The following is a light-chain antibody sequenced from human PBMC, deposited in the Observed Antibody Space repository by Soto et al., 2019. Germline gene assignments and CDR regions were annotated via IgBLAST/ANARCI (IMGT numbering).Light chain of an antibody. V-gene: IGKV1-5*03. Sequence: DIQVTQSPSTLSAAVGDRVTITCRASQSISNWLAWYQQKPGKAPKLLIYKASSLESGVPSRFSGSGSGTEFTLTISRLEPEDFAVYYCQQYGTSPQTFGQGTKVDIK. J-gene: IGKJ1*01. CDR1: QSISNW. CDR3: QQYGTSPQT. CDR2: KAS.